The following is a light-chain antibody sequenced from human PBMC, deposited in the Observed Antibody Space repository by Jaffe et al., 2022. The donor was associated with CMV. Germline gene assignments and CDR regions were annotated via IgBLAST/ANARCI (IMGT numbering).Light chain of an antibody. V-gene: IGKV1-5*03. Sequence: DIQMTQSPSTLSASVGDRVTITCRASQSITTWLAWYQQKPGEAPKLLIYKASTLETGVPSRFSGSGSGTDFTLTISSLQPDDFASYYCQHYVSYSQGTFGQGTKLELK. CDR2: KAS. J-gene: IGKJ2*02. CDR1: QSITTW. CDR3: QHYVSYSQGT.